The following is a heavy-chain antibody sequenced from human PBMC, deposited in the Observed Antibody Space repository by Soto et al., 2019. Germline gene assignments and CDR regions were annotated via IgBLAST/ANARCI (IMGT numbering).Heavy chain of an antibody. J-gene: IGHJ4*02. Sequence: HPGGSLRLSCAASGFTFSSYAMSWVRQAPGKGLEWVSAISGSGGSTYYADSVKGRFTISRDNSKNTLYLQMNSLRAEDTAVYYCAKVGGSSGWYYFDYWGQGTLVTVSS. CDR3: AKVGGSSGWYYFDY. CDR2: ISGSGGST. CDR1: GFTFSSYA. D-gene: IGHD6-19*01. V-gene: IGHV3-23*01.